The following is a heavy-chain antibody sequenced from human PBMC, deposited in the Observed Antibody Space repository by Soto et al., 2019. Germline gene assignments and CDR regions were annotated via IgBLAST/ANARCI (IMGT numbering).Heavy chain of an antibody. J-gene: IGHJ5*02. CDR1: GYTFTSYA. D-gene: IGHD3-9*01. CDR3: ARVRLNYYIFTGYLPNWFYT. CDR2: INAGNGNT. Sequence: ASVKVSCKASGYTFTSYAMHLVRQAPGQRLEWMGWINAGNGNTKYSQKFQGRVTITRDTSASTAYMELSSLRSEDTAVYYCARVRLNYYIFTGYLPNWFYTLGQGTLVTVSS. V-gene: IGHV1-3*01.